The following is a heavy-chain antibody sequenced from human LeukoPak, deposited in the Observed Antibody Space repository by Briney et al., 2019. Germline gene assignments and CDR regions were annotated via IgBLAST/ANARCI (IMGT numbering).Heavy chain of an antibody. CDR1: GYSISSGYY. Sequence: SETLSLTCTVSGYSISSGYYWGWIRQPPGKGLEWIGSIYHSGSTYYNPSLKSRVTISVDRSKNQFSLKLSSVTAADTAVYYCARAIAARKFDYWGQGTLVTVSS. J-gene: IGHJ4*02. CDR2: IYHSGST. D-gene: IGHD6-6*01. CDR3: ARAIAARKFDY. V-gene: IGHV4-38-2*02.